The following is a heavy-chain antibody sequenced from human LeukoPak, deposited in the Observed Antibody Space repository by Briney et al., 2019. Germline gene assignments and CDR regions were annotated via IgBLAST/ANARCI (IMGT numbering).Heavy chain of an antibody. CDR3: ARDQAATNTQVRFCLD. V-gene: IGHV1-18*01. D-gene: IGHD3-9*01. J-gene: IGHJ4*02. Sequence: ASVKGSCKASGYTFTSYGISWVQQAPGQGLGWMGWISAYNGNTNYAQKLQGRVTMTTDTSTSTAYMELRGLRSDDTAVYYCARDQAATNTQVRFCLDWGQGTLVTVSS. CDR1: GYTFTSYG. CDR2: ISAYNGNT.